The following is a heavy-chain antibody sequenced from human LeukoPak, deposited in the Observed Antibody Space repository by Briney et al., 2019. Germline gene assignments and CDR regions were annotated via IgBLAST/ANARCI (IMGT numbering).Heavy chain of an antibody. V-gene: IGHV1-2*04. D-gene: IGHD2-8*01. CDR3: ARDPVLSLGLDAFDI. CDR2: INPNSGGT. J-gene: IGHJ3*02. Sequence: ASVKVSCKASGYTFTGYYMHWVRQAPGQWLEWMGWINPNSGGTNYAQKFQGWVTMTRDTSISTAYMELSRLRSDDTAVYYCARDPVLSLGLDAFDIWGQGTMVTVSS. CDR1: GYTFTGYY.